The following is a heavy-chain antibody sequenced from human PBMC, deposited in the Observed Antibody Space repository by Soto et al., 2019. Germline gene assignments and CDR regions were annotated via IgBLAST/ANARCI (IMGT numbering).Heavy chain of an antibody. CDR3: ARHRRETGTYAQPLDS. CDR2: ISSSGST. D-gene: IGHD1-1*01. J-gene: IGHJ4*02. V-gene: IGHV4-39*01. Sequence: SETLSLTCTVSGGSVSDSNFYWGWVRQPPGKGLEWIGSISSSGSTYYFPSLKSRVTMSVDTSTNQFSLTLNSVIATDTALYFCARHRRETGTYAQPLDSWGQGALFTVSS. CDR1: GGSVSDSNFY.